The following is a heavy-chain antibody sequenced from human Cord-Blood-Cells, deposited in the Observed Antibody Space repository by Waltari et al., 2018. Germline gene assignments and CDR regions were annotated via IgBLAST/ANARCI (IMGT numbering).Heavy chain of an antibody. V-gene: IGHV3-23*01. CDR2: ISGSGGST. D-gene: IGHD6-13*01. CDR1: GFTFSSYA. Sequence: EVQLLESGGGLVQPGGSLRLSCAASGFTFSSYAMSWVRQAPGKGLEWVSAISGSGGSTYYADSVKGRFTISRDNSKNTLYLQVNSLRAEDRAVYYCAKFHSSSWFWFDYWCQGTLVTVSS. J-gene: IGHJ4*02. CDR3: AKFHSSSWFWFDY.